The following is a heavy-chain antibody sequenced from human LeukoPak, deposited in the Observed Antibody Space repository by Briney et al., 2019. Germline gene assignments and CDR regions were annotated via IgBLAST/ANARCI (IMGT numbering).Heavy chain of an antibody. CDR2: IYYSGST. D-gene: IGHD6-6*01. Sequence: PSETLSLACTVSGGSISSSTYFWGWIRPPPGKGLEWIGRIYYSGSTFFNPSLKSRVPIPLATSKTRFSLKLHSVTAADTAVYYCARQGGYIISSFDSWGQGTLVTVSS. J-gene: IGHJ4*02. CDR1: GGSISSSTYF. V-gene: IGHV4-39*01. CDR3: ARQGGYIISSFDS.